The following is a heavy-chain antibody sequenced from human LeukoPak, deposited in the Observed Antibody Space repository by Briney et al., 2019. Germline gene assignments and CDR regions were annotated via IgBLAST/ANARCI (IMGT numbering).Heavy chain of an antibody. Sequence: SETLSLTCTVSGGSINSYYWSWIRQPPGKGLEWIGYIYYSGSTNYNPSLKSRVTISVDTSKNQFSLKLSSVTAADTAVYYCARHGHGYQWLVTYYFDYWGQGTLVTVSS. CDR3: ARHGHGYQWLVTYYFDY. CDR2: IYYSGST. V-gene: IGHV4-59*08. CDR1: GGSINSYY. J-gene: IGHJ4*02. D-gene: IGHD6-19*01.